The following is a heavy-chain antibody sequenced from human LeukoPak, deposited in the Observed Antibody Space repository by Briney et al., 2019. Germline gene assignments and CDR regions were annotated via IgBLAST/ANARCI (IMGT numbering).Heavy chain of an antibody. Sequence: PSETLSLTCAVYGGSFSGYYWSWIRQPPGKGLEWIGEINHSGSTNYNPSLKSRVTISVDTSKNQFSLKLSSVTAADTAVYYCARVGRGDHTWGSYYCDHWGQGTLVSVSS. J-gene: IGHJ4*02. CDR3: ARVGRGDHTWGSYYCDH. CDR2: INHSGST. D-gene: IGHD3-16*01. V-gene: IGHV4-34*01. CDR1: GGSFSGYY.